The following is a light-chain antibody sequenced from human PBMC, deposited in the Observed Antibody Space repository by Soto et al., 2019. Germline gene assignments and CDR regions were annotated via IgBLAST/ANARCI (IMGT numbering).Light chain of an antibody. V-gene: IGKV1-5*01. Sequence: DIQMTQSPSTLSGSVGDRVTITCRASQSISNWLAWYQQKPGKAPKLLIYDVSRLESGVPSRFSGSGSGTEFTLTISSLQPDDFATYYCQQYNSYPWTFGQGTKVDIK. CDR2: DVS. CDR3: QQYNSYPWT. CDR1: QSISNW. J-gene: IGKJ1*01.